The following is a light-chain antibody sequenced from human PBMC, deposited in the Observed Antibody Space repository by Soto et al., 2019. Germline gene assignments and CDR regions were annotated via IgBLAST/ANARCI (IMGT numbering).Light chain of an antibody. J-gene: IGLJ3*02. CDR2: ENN. CDR3: QAYDSKNRGV. V-gene: IGLV6-57*04. Sequence: NFMLTQPLSVSESPGKTVTLSCTRSSGSIDTIYVQWYQQRPGSAPSIVIYENNHRPSGVPDRFSGSTDTSSNSASLVISGLKTEEEADYNCQAYDSKNRGVFGGGTKLPVL. CDR1: SGSIDTIY.